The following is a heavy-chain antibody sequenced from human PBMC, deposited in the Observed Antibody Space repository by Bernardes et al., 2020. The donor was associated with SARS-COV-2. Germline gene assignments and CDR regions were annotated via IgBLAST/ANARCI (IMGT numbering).Heavy chain of an antibody. J-gene: IGHJ4*02. CDR2: IYSGGST. CDR3: ARDRGDGIFDS. CDR1: GFTVSNNY. V-gene: IGHV3-53*01. Sequence: GGSLRLSCAASGFTVSNNYMSWVRQAPGKGLEWVSVIYSGGSTYYADYVKGRFTIYRDNSKNTLYLQMNSLRAEDTAVYYCARDRGDGIFDSWGQGTLVTGSA. D-gene: IGHD2-21*01.